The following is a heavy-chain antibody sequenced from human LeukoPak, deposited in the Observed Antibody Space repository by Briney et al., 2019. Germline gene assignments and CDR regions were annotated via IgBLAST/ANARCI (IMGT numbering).Heavy chain of an antibody. Sequence: ASVKVSCKASGYTLTSYDINWVRQAPGQGLEWMGWIIAYKGKTNSAQKFQGRVSMTTDTSTSTTYMELRSLRPEDTAVYYCARSAVMNYDILTCYSPSGVGPWGQGTLVTVSS. CDR1: GYTLTSYD. CDR2: IIAYKGKT. CDR3: ARSAVMNYDILTCYSPSGVGP. V-gene: IGHV1-18*01. D-gene: IGHD3-9*01. J-gene: IGHJ5*02.